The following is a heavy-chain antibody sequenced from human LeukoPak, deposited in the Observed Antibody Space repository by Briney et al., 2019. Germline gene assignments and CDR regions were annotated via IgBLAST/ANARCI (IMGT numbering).Heavy chain of an antibody. V-gene: IGHV4-39*07. CDR3: AREFPAHPSYQATWGLAAALGGYYMDV. J-gene: IGHJ6*03. Sequence: PSETLSLTCTVSGGSISSSSYYWGWIRQPPGKGLEWIGSIYYSGSTYYNPSLKSRVTISVDTSKDQFSLKLSSVTAADTAVYYCAREFPAHPSYQATWGLAAALGGYYMDVWGKGTTVTVSS. CDR1: GGSISSSSYY. CDR2: IYYSGST. D-gene: IGHD6-13*01.